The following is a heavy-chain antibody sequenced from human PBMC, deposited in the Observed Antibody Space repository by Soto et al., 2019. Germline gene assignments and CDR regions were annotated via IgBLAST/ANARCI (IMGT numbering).Heavy chain of an antibody. CDR1: GYTFTSYG. CDR2: ISAYNGNT. D-gene: IGHD2-15*01. V-gene: IGHV1-18*04. CDR3: AGVRTLADDN. J-gene: IGHJ4*02. Sequence: QVQLVQSGAEVKKPGASVKVSCKASGYTFTSYGISWVRQAPGQGLEWMGWISAYNGNTNYAQKLQGRVTMTTDTPTSTGYMEPGRLCSADTAEDYCAGVRTLADDNWGQGTLVTVSS.